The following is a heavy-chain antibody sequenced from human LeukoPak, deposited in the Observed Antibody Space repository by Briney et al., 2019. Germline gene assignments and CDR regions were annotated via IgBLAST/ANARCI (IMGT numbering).Heavy chain of an antibody. J-gene: IGHJ4*02. Sequence: GGSLRLSCAASGFTFSHYWMHWVRPAPGKGLVWVSRINSDGSSTTYADSVKGRFTISRDNGQNTLYLQMNSLRAEDTAVYYCAREGRGYSYAFEYWGQGTLVTVSS. V-gene: IGHV3-74*01. CDR2: INSDGSST. CDR1: GFTFSHYW. CDR3: AREGRGYSYAFEY. D-gene: IGHD5-18*01.